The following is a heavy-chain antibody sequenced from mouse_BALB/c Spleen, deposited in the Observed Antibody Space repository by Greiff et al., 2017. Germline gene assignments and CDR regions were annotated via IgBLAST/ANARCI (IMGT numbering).Heavy chain of an antibody. Sequence: EVQLQQSGAELVRSGASVKLSCTASGFNIKDYYMHWVKQRPEQGLEWIGWIDPENGDTEYAPKFQGKATMTADTSSNTAYLQLSSLTSEDTAVYYCNAGVTTFEEAMDYWGQGTSVTVSS. V-gene: IGHV14-4*02. CDR1: GFNIKDYY. D-gene: IGHD2-2*01. CDR2: IDPENGDT. CDR3: NAGVTTFEEAMDY. J-gene: IGHJ4*01.